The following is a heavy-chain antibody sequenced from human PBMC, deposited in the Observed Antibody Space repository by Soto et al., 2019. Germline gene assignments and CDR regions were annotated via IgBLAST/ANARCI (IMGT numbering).Heavy chain of an antibody. J-gene: IGHJ4*02. CDR2: VYNSGST. D-gene: IGHD6-13*01. CDR3: ARYRREAVAGYTLDN. CDR1: GGSISSNY. Sequence: LSETLSLTCTVSGGSISSNYWTWIRQPPGKGLEWIGYVYNSGSTNYNPSLKSRVTISEDTSKSQSSLKVNSMTAADTAVYYCARYRREAVAGYTLDNWGQGILVTVSS. V-gene: IGHV4-59*01.